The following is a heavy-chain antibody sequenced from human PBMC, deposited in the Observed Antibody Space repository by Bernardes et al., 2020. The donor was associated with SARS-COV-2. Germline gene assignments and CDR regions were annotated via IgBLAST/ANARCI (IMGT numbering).Heavy chain of an antibody. V-gene: IGHV3-21*01. CDR2: ITSSSNYI. D-gene: IGHD4-17*01. CDR1: GFTLSPYS. Sequence: GGCLSRSSAASGFTLSPYSMNWVRPAPGKGLEWVSSITSSSNYIYYADSVKGRFTISRDNAKNSLYLQMNSLRAEDTAVYYCARGSVSSTVTYFDYWGQGTLVTVSS. CDR3: ARGSVSSTVTYFDY. J-gene: IGHJ4*02.